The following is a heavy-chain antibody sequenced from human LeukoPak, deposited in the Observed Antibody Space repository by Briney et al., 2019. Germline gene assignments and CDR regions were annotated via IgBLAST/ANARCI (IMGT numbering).Heavy chain of an antibody. D-gene: IGHD4-17*01. J-gene: IGHJ4*02. Sequence: ASVKVSCKASGYTFTGYYMHWVRQAPGQGLEWMGWINPNSGGTNYAQKFQGRVTMTRDTSISTAYMELSRLRSDDTAVYYCARVSPNGYGDYVFDYWGQGTLVTVSS. CDR1: GYTFTGYY. V-gene: IGHV1-2*02. CDR2: INPNSGGT. CDR3: ARVSPNGYGDYVFDY.